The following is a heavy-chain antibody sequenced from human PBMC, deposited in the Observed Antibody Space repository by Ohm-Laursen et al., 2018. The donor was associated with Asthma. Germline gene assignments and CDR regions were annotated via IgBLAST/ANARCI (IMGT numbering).Heavy chain of an antibody. V-gene: IGHV3-23*01. J-gene: IGHJ3*01. CDR1: GFTFSNYH. CDR2: LSGPGTKT. Sequence: SLRLSCTASGFTFSNYHMCWVRQAPGKGLEWVSCLSGPGTKTYNVDSVTGRFTISRDNSKNTMYLQMNSLRADDTAVYYWAKPISTGTTWGHDFDVWGQGTMVTVST. CDR3: AKPISTGTTWGHDFDV. D-gene: IGHD4-17*01.